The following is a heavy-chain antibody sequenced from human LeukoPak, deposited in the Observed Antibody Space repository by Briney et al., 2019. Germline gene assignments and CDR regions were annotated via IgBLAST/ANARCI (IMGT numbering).Heavy chain of an antibody. CDR2: TGTAGDT. CDR1: GFTFSTYD. Sequence: GGSLRLSCAASGFTFSTYDFHWVRQTTGKGLEWISATGTAGDTWYSGSVKGRFTISRENAKSSMYLQMNSLRVGDTAVYYCARQNRNGFDYWGQGTLVTVSS. D-gene: IGHD2-8*01. CDR3: ARQNRNGFDY. J-gene: IGHJ4*02. V-gene: IGHV3-13*01.